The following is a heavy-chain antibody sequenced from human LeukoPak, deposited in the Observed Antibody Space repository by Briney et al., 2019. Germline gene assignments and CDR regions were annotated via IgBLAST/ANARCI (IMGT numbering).Heavy chain of an antibody. CDR1: GYTFTTDS. D-gene: IGHD2-2*01. V-gene: IGHV1-18*01. CDR3: ARDRCSSTSCYDDY. J-gene: IGHJ4*02. Sequence: ASVWVSCKASGYTFTTDSITWVRQAPGQGLEWMGWISAYNGNTNYAQKFQGRVTMTTDTSTSTAYMELRSLGSDDTAVYYCARDRCSSTSCYDDYWGQGTLVTVSS. CDR2: ISAYNGNT.